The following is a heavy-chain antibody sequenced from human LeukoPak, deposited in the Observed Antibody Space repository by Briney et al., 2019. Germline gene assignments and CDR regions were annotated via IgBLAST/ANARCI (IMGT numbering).Heavy chain of an antibody. CDR3: AREGVATNCGGVCYVFDY. D-gene: IGHD2-21*02. CDR2: IYSSGST. Sequence: SETLSLTCTVSGGSISSYYWSWIRQPAGKGLEWIGHIYSSGSTNYNPSLKSRVTMSVDTSKNQFSLKLSSVTAADTAVYYCAREGVATNCGGVCYVFDYWGQGTLVTVSS. CDR1: GGSISSYY. J-gene: IGHJ4*02. V-gene: IGHV4-4*07.